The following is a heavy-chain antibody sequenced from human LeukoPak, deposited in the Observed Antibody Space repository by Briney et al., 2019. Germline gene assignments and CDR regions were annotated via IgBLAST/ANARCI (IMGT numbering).Heavy chain of an antibody. CDR1: GGSISSSSYY. CDR3: ARDRDSSGWD. Sequence: SETLSLTCTVSGGSISSSSYYWGWIRQPPGKGLEWIGSIYYSGSTYYNPSLKSRVTISVDTSKNQFSLKLSSVTAADTAVYYCARDRDSSGWDWGQGTLVTVSS. D-gene: IGHD6-19*01. J-gene: IGHJ4*02. CDR2: IYYSGST. V-gene: IGHV4-39*07.